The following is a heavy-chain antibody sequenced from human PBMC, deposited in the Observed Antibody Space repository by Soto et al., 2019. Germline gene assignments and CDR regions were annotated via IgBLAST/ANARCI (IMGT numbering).Heavy chain of an antibody. Sequence: GASVKVSCKASGYTFTGYYMHWVRQAPGQGLEWMGWIIPNSGGTNYAQKFQGRVTMTRDTSISTAYMELSRLTSDDTAVYYCVMCIGILTGYSDDPFDIWGQGTMVTVSS. J-gene: IGHJ3*02. V-gene: IGHV1-2*02. CDR2: IIPNSGGT. D-gene: IGHD3-9*01. CDR3: VMCIGILTGYSDDPFDI. CDR1: GYTFTGYY.